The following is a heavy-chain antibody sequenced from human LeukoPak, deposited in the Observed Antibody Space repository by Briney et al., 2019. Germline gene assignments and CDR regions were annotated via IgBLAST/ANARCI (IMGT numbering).Heavy chain of an antibody. Sequence: GGSLRLSCAASGFTFDDYAMHWVRQAPGKGLEWVSGISWNSGSIGYADSVKGRFTISRDNAKTSLYLQMNSLRAEDTAVYYCARGGSMKQLVGRGGRYFDYWGQGTLVTVSS. D-gene: IGHD6-6*01. CDR1: GFTFDDYA. CDR2: ISWNSGSI. J-gene: IGHJ4*02. CDR3: ARGGSMKQLVGRGGRYFDY. V-gene: IGHV3-9*01.